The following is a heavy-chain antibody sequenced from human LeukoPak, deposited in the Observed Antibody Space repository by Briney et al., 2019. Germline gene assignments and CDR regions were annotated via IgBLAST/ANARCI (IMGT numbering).Heavy chain of an antibody. CDR1: GYTFTSYD. J-gene: IGHJ5*02. CDR2: INPNSGGA. D-gene: IGHD6-19*01. V-gene: IGHV1-2*02. CDR3: AKGRVVAGSKSLTYHWFDP. Sequence: GASVKVSCKASGYTFTSYDINWVRQATGQGLEWMGWINPNSGGAKYAQKLQGRVTMTRDTSITTAYMGLSRLRSDDTAVYYCAKGRVVAGSKSLTYHWFDPWGQGTLVTVSS.